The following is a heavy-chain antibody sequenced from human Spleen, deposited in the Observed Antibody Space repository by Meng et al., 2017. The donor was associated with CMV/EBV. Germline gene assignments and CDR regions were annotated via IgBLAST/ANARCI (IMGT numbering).Heavy chain of an antibody. CDR3: ATIAYCGGDCYQIHPLYDH. Sequence: TFNSYGITWVRQAPGQGLEWVGWISSYNSNTNYAQKLQGRVTLTTDTSTSIAYMELRSLRSDDTAVYYCATIAYCGGDCYQIHPLYDHWGQGTLVTVSS. CDR1: TFNSYG. V-gene: IGHV1-18*01. CDR2: ISSYNSNT. D-gene: IGHD2-21*01. J-gene: IGHJ5*02.